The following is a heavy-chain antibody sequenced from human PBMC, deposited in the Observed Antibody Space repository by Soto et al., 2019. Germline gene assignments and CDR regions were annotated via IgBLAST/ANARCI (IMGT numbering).Heavy chain of an antibody. CDR3: ARGGYGYCSSTSCYASIYYFDY. CDR2: INPNSGGT. Sequence: QVQLVQSGAEVKKPGASVKVSCKASGYTFTGYYMHWVRQAPGQGLEWMGWINPNSGGTNYAQKFQGWVTMTRDTSISTADLELSRLRSDDTAVYYCARGGYGYCSSTSCYASIYYFDYWGQGTLVTVSS. J-gene: IGHJ4*02. D-gene: IGHD2-2*03. CDR1: GYTFTGYY. V-gene: IGHV1-2*04.